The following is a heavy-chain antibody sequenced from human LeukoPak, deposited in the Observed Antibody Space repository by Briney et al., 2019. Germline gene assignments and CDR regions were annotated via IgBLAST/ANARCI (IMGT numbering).Heavy chain of an antibody. CDR2: ISAYNGNT. V-gene: IGHV1-18*01. J-gene: IGHJ4*02. Sequence: SVKLSCKASGYTFTSYSISWVRQAPGQGLEWMGWISAYNGNTIYAQKVKGRVTMTTDTSTSTAYMELRSLKSDDTAVYYCARASYCSGGSCYSDYWGQGTLATVSS. CDR3: ARASYCSGGSCYSDY. CDR1: GYTFTSYS. D-gene: IGHD2-15*01.